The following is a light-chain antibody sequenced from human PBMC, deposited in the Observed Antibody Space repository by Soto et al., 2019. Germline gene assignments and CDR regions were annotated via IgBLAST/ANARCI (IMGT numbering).Light chain of an antibody. J-gene: IGKJ1*01. V-gene: IGKV3-20*01. CDR3: QQYGSSTWT. CDR2: GAS. CDR1: QSVSSSY. Sequence: EIVLTQSPGTLSLSPGERATISCRASQSVSSSYLAWYQQKPGQAPRLPIYGASSRATGIPDRFSGSGSGTDFTLTISRMDPEDFAVYYCQQYGSSTWTFGQGTKVE.